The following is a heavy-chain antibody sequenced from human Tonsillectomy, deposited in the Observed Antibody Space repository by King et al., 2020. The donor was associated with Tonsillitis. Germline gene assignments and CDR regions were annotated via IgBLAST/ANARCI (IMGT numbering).Heavy chain of an antibody. D-gene: IGHD4-17*01. CDR2: IRSKPNSYAT. V-gene: IGHV3-73*02. CDR1: GFTFRGSA. J-gene: IGHJ4*02. Sequence: VQLVESGGGLVQPGGSLKLSCAASGFTFRGSAMHWVRQASGKGLEWVGRIRSKPNSYATAYGASVKGRFTISRDDSKNTMNLQMNSLKTEDTAVYYCTRLAAPEYGDYGDYWGQGTLVTVSS. CDR3: TRLAAPEYGDYGDY.